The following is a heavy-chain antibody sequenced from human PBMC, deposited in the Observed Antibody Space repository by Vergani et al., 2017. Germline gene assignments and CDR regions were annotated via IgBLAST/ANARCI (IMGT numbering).Heavy chain of an antibody. D-gene: IGHD4-23*01. V-gene: IGHV4-34*01. J-gene: IGHJ3*02. CDR3: ARVGGGNSDDAFDI. CDR2: INHSGST. CDR1: GGSFTAYY. Sequence: QVHLQQWGAGLLKPSESLSLTCAVYGGSFTAYYCNWIRQPPGKGLEWIGEINHSGSTNYNPSLKSRVTISVDTSKNQFSLKLSSVTAADTAVYYCARVGGGNSDDAFDIWGQGTMVTVSS.